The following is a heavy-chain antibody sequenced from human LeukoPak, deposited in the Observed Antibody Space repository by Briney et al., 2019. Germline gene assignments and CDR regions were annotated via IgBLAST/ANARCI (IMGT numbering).Heavy chain of an antibody. CDR2: IDTTTSYK. CDR1: GFTFSTHG. V-gene: IGHV3-21*01. Sequence: GGSLRLSCAASGFTFSTHGMNWVRQAPGKGLEWVSFIDTTTSYKYYADSVKGRFTISRDNAKNSLYLQMNSLRADDTAFYYCARGRSFTILRGVAISDGFDIWGQGTMVTVSS. D-gene: IGHD3-10*01. CDR3: ARGRSFTILRGVAISDGFDI. J-gene: IGHJ3*02.